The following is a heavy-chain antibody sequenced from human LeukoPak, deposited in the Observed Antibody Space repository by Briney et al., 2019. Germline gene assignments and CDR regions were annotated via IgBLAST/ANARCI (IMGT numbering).Heavy chain of an antibody. CDR1: GFTFSNYA. J-gene: IGHJ4*02. V-gene: IGHV3-23*01. CDR2: ISGSGGST. D-gene: IGHD2-2*02. Sequence: GGSLRLSCAASGFTFSNYAMSWVRQAPGKGLEWVSAISGSGGSTYYADSVKGRFTISRDNSKNTLYLQMNSLRAEDTAVYYCAKDSDIVVVPAAIDFDYWGQGTLVTVSS. CDR3: AKDSDIVVVPAAIDFDY.